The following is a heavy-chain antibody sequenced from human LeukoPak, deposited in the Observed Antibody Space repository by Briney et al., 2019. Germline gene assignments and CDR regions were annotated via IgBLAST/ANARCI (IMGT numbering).Heavy chain of an antibody. CDR1: GFTFSDYN. CDR2: ISSSGSTI. D-gene: IGHD3-10*01. J-gene: IGHJ3*02. V-gene: IGHV3-11*04. Sequence: GGSLRLSCAASGFTFSDYNMSWIRQAPGKGLEWVSYISSSGSTIYCADSVKGRFTISRDNAKNSLYLQMNSLRAEDTAVYYCARGYYYGSGSYSLSAFDIWGQGTMVTVSS. CDR3: ARGYYYGSGSYSLSAFDI.